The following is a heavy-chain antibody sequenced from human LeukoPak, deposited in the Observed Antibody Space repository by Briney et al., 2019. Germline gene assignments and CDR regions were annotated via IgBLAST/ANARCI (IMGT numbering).Heavy chain of an antibody. Sequence: PGGSLGLSCAASGFTFSSYAMSWVRQAPGKGLEWVSAISGSGGSTYYADSVKGRFTTSRDISKNTLYLQMNSLRAEDTAVYYCAKAPPSSYYYYYGMDVWGQGTTVTVSS. D-gene: IGHD6-13*01. J-gene: IGHJ6*02. V-gene: IGHV3-23*01. CDR2: ISGSGGST. CDR3: AKAPPSSYYYYYGMDV. CDR1: GFTFSSYA.